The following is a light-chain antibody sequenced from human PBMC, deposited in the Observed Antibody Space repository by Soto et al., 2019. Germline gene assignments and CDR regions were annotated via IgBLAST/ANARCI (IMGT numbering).Light chain of an antibody. J-gene: IGKJ2*01. Sequence: DIHLTQSPSSLSAFVGDRVTINCRASLSISTFLNWYQQKPGKAPKLLIYGASTLQTGVPSRFSGSGSGTDFTLTISSLQPEDVATYYCQQSYSSPYTFGQGTKPEL. CDR1: LSISTF. CDR2: GAS. V-gene: IGKV1-39*01. CDR3: QQSYSSPYT.